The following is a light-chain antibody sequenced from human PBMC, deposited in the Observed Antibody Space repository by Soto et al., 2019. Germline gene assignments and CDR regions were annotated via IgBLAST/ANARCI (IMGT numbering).Light chain of an antibody. CDR2: EVS. J-gene: IGLJ2*01. Sequence: QYALTQPASVSGSPGQSITISCRGTSSDVGGYNFVSWYQHHPGKAPKLMIYEVSNRPSGVSNRFSGSKSGNTASLTISGLQAEDEADYYCSSYTSSSTLLVFGGGTKLTVL. CDR1: SSDVGGYNF. CDR3: SSYTSSSTLLV. V-gene: IGLV2-14*01.